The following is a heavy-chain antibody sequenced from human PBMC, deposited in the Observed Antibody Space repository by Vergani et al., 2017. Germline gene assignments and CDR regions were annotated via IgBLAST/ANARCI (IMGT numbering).Heavy chain of an antibody. V-gene: IGHV4-59*11. CDR3: ARKMRSYGHFDY. D-gene: IGHD5-18*01. J-gene: IGHJ4*02. Sequence: QVQLQESGPGLVKPSETLSLTCTVSGGSISSHYWSWIRQPPGKGLEWIGYIYYSGRTNYNPSLKSRVTISVDTSKNQFSLKLSSVTAADTAVYYCARKMRSYGHFDYWGQGTLVTVSS. CDR2: IYYSGRT. CDR1: GGSISSHY.